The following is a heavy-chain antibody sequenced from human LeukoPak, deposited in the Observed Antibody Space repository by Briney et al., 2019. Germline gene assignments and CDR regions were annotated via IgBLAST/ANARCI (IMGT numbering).Heavy chain of an antibody. V-gene: IGHV4-39*01. J-gene: IGHJ4*02. CDR1: GDSISSSGYY. D-gene: IGHD3-10*01. CDR2: INFRGTT. CDR3: ARFRGVVRSSLLDF. Sequence: PSETLSLTCTVSGDSISSSGYYWGWIRQPPGKGLEWIGIINFRGTTYYNPSLMSRVTISVDTSKNQFPLKLPSVTAADTALYYCARFRGVVRSSLLDFWGQGTLVTVSS.